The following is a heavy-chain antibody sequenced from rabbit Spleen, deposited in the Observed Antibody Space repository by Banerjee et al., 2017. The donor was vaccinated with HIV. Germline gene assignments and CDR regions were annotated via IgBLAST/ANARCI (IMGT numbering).Heavy chain of an antibody. J-gene: IGHJ6*01. CDR1: GLDASSSYW. CDR3: ARDAGTSFSTYGMDL. V-gene: IGHV1S45*01. Sequence: QEQLEESGGDLVKPGASLTLTCKASGLDASSSYWICWVRQAPGKGLEWIACIYAGSSGSTYSATWAKGRFTLSKTSSTTVTLQMTSLTAADTATYFCARDAGTSFSTYGMDLWGQGTLVTVS. CDR2: IYAGSSGST. D-gene: IGHD8-1*01.